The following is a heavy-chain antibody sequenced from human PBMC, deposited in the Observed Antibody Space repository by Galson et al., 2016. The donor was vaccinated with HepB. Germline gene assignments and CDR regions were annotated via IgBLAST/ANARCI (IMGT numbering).Heavy chain of an antibody. V-gene: IGHV3-23*01. CDR3: AREDSTIAAASFDY. J-gene: IGHJ4*02. CDR2: ISGSGYNT. D-gene: IGHD6-13*01. CDR1: GFTFSSYA. Sequence: SLRLSCAASGFTFSSYAMSWVRQAPGKGLEWVSTISGSGYNTYYADSVKGRFTISRDNSKNTLYLQMNSLRAEDTAVYYCAREDSTIAAASFDYWGQGTLVTVSS.